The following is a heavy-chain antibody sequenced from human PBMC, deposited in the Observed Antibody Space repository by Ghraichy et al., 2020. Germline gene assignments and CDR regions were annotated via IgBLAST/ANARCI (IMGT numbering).Heavy chain of an antibody. V-gene: IGHV3-23*01. J-gene: IGHJ4*02. Sequence: GGSLRLSCAASGFTFSTYAMSWVRQAPGKGLEWVSGISGRGAITYYADSVKGRFTISRDNSKNTLYLQMNSLRAEDTALYYCAKVYGSWEEYYFDYWGQGTLVTVSS. CDR1: GFTFSTYA. D-gene: IGHD6-13*01. CDR3: AKVYGSWEEYYFDY. CDR2: ISGRGAIT.